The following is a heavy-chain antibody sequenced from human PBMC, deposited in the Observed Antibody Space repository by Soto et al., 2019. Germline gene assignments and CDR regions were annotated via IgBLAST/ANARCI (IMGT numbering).Heavy chain of an antibody. CDR3: ARAHDYDFWSGFLSYGMDV. Sequence: PGGSLRLSCAASRFTFSNYAMSWVRQAPGKGLEWVSGISSTGGSTYYADSVKGRFTISRDNSKNTLDLQMSSLRAEDTAIYYCARAHDYDFWSGFLSYGMDVSGQGTTLSV. D-gene: IGHD3-3*01. CDR1: RFTFSNYA. J-gene: IGHJ6*02. CDR2: ISSTGGST. V-gene: IGHV3-23*01.